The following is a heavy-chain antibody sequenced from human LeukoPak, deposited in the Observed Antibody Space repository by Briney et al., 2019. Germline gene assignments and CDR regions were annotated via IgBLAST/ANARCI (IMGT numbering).Heavy chain of an antibody. Sequence: ASVKVSCEASGYTFTSYYMHWVRQAPGQGLEWMGIINPSGGSTSYAQKFQGRVTMTRDTSTSTVYMELSSLRSEDTAVYYCARRKVAVAGTPYYYYGMDVWGQGTTVTVSS. J-gene: IGHJ6*02. D-gene: IGHD6-19*01. CDR3: ARRKVAVAGTPYYYYGMDV. CDR1: GYTFTSYY. CDR2: INPSGGST. V-gene: IGHV1-46*01.